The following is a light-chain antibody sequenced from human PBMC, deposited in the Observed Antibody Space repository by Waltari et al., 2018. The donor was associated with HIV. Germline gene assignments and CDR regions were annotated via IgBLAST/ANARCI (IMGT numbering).Light chain of an antibody. CDR1: HDVSSN. CDR3: QQYNNWPRT. J-gene: IGKJ1*01. V-gene: IGKV3-15*01. Sequence: EIVMTQSPATLSVSPGERATLSCRASHDVSSNLTWYQQKPGQAPRLLIYGASTRATGIPARFSGSGSGTEFTLTISSLQSEDVAVYYCQQYNNWPRTFGQGTKVEIK. CDR2: GAS.